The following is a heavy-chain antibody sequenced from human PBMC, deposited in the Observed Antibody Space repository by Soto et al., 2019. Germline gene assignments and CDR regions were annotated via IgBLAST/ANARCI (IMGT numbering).Heavy chain of an antibody. Sequence: PSETLSLTCAVSGYSISSGYYWGWIRQPPGKGLEWIGSIYHSGSTYYNPSLKSRVTISVDTSKNQFSLKLSSVTAADTAVYYCARNYYDSSGYHPIDYWGQGTLVTVSS. CDR2: IYHSGST. CDR3: ARNYYDSSGYHPIDY. D-gene: IGHD3-22*01. V-gene: IGHV4-38-2*01. CDR1: GYSISSGYY. J-gene: IGHJ4*02.